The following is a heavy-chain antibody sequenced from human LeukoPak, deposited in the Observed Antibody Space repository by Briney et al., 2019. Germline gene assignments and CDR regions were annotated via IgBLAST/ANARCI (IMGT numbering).Heavy chain of an antibody. V-gene: IGHV4-61*02. CDR1: GGSISSGSYY. CDR3: ARDIGWIDY. CDR2: IYTSGSI. J-gene: IGHJ4*02. D-gene: IGHD6-19*01. Sequence: SQTVSLTCTGSGGSISSGSYYWSWIRQPAGKGLEWIGRIYTSGSINYNPSLKSRVTISGDMSKNQFSLKLSSVTAADTAVYYCARDIGWIDYWGQGTLVTVSS.